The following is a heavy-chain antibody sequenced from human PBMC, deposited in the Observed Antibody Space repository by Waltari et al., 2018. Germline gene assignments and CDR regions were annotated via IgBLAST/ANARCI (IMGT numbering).Heavy chain of an antibody. CDR2: INHSGST. V-gene: IGHV4-34*01. D-gene: IGHD3-10*01. Sequence: QVQLQQWGAGLLKPSETLSLTCAVYGGSFRGYYWSWIRQPPGKGLEWIGEINHSGSTNYNPSLKSRVTISVDTSKNQFSLKLSSVTAADTAVYYCARGTSGYEEAFDIWGQGTMVTVSS. J-gene: IGHJ3*02. CDR1: GGSFRGYY. CDR3: ARGTSGYEEAFDI.